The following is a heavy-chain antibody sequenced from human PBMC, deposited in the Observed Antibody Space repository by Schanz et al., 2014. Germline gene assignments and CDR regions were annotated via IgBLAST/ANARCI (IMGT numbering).Heavy chain of an antibody. CDR1: GFTFSSYA. CDR3: AKQIHYDILTVTRD. J-gene: IGHJ4*02. CDR2: ISNDGSIK. Sequence: QVQLLQFGGGVVQPGRSLRLSCAASGFTFSSYAMHWVRQAPGKGLEWVALISNDGSIKYYADSVEGRFTISRDNSRNTLYLQMNSLRTEDTVVYYCAKQIHYDILTVTRDWGQGTLVTVSS. D-gene: IGHD3-9*01. V-gene: IGHV3-30-3*01.